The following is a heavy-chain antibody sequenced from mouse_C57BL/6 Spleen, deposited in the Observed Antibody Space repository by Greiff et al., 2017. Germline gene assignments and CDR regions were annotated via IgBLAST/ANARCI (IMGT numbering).Heavy chain of an antibody. D-gene: IGHD1-1*01. CDR2: ISSGGSYT. Sequence: EVQLVESGGDLVKPGGSLKLSCAASGFTFSSYGMSWVRQAPDKRLEWVATISSGGSYTYYPDSVKGRFTISRDNAKNTLYLQMSSLKSEYTAMYYCARLNTTVYAMDYWGQGTSVTVAS. CDR1: GFTFSSYG. J-gene: IGHJ4*01. V-gene: IGHV5-6*01. CDR3: ARLNTTVYAMDY.